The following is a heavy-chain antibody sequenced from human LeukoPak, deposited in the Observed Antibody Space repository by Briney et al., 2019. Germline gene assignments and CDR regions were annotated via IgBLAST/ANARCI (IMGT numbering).Heavy chain of an antibody. Sequence: ASVKVSCKASGYTFTSYGISWVRQAPGQGLEWMGWISAYNGNTNYAQKLQGRVTMTTDTSTSTAYMELRSLRSDDTAVYYCARRAYSSGWYDSTAFDIWGQGTMVTVSS. V-gene: IGHV1-18*01. D-gene: IGHD6-19*01. CDR3: ARRAYSSGWYDSTAFDI. CDR1: GYTFTSYG. J-gene: IGHJ3*02. CDR2: ISAYNGNT.